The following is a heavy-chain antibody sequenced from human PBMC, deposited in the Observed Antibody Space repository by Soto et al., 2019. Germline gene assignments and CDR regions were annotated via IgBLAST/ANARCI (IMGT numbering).Heavy chain of an antibody. V-gene: IGHV4-34*01. D-gene: IGHD4-4*01. CDR1: GGSFSGYY. CDR2: INHSGST. CDR3: ARGTFLTVQSNCWFDP. J-gene: IGHJ5*02. Sequence: QVQLQQWGAGLLKPSETLSLTCAVYGGSFSGYYWSWIRQPPGKGLEWIGEINHSGSTNYNPSLKSRVTISVDTSKNQFSRKMSSVTAADTAVYYCARGTFLTVQSNCWFDPWGQVTLVTVSS.